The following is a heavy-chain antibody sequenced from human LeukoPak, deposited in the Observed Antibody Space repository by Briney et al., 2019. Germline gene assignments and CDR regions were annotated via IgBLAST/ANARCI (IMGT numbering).Heavy chain of an antibody. D-gene: IGHD2-2*01. CDR1: GGSISSGSYY. CDR3: ARGGYCSSTSCYRPFDY. J-gene: IGHJ4*02. CDR2: IYTSGST. Sequence: SETLSLTCTVSGGSISSGSYYWSWIRQPAGKGLEWIGRIYTSGSTNYNPSLKSRVTISVDTSKNQFSLKLSSVTAADTAVYYCARGGYCSSTSCYRPFDYWGQGTLVTVSS. V-gene: IGHV4-61*02.